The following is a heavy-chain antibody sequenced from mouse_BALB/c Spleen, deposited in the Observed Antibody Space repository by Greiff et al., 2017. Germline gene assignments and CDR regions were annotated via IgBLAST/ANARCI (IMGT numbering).Heavy chain of an antibody. CDR3: ASLTTASPFAY. D-gene: IGHD1-2*01. CDR2: IDPANGNT. J-gene: IGHJ3*01. CDR1: GFNIKDTY. Sequence: EVMLVESGAELVKPGASVKLSCTASGFNIKDTYMHWVKQRPEQGLEWIGRIDPANGNTKYDPKFQGKATITADTSSNTAYLQLSSLTSEDTAVYYCASLTTASPFAYWGQGTLVTVSA. V-gene: IGHV14-3*02.